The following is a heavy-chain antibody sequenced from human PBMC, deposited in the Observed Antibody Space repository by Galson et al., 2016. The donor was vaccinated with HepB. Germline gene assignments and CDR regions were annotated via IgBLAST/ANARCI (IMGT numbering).Heavy chain of an antibody. V-gene: IGHV3-30-3*01. CDR3: ARGFAVPGRIDY. Sequence: SLRLSCAASGFMFSSYAMHWVRQAPGKGLEWVAFVSYDGTNQYYTDSVKGRFTISRDNSKSTLYLQMNGLRAEDTAVYYCARGFAVPGRIDYWGQGTLVTVSS. CDR1: GFMFSSYA. J-gene: IGHJ4*02. CDR2: VSYDGTNQ. D-gene: IGHD2-2*01.